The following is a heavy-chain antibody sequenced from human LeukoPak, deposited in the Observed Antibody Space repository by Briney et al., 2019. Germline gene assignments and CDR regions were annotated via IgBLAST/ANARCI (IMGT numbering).Heavy chain of an antibody. V-gene: IGHV3-23*01. CDR2: ISGSGGST. D-gene: IGHD2-2*01. CDR3: AKEEGIVVVPAAIDY. CDR1: GFTFSSYA. Sequence: GGPLRLSCAASGFTFSSYAMSWVRQAPGKGQEWVSAISGSGGSTYYADSVKGRFTISRDNSKNTLYLQMNSLRAEDTAVYYCAKEEGIVVVPAAIDYWGQGTLVTVSS. J-gene: IGHJ4*02.